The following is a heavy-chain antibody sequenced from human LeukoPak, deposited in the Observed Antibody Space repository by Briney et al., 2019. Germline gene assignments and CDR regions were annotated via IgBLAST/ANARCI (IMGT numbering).Heavy chain of an antibody. CDR1: GFTFSSYW. CDR3: ARTGYSGYDYSWFDP. CDR2: IKQDGSEK. D-gene: IGHD5-12*01. J-gene: IGHJ5*02. V-gene: IGHV3-7*01. Sequence: PGGSLRLSCAASGFTFSSYWMSWVRKAPGKGLEWVANIKQDGSEKYYVDSVKGRFTISRDNAKNSLYLQMNSLRAEDTAVYYCARTGYSGYDYSWFDPWGQGTLVTVSS.